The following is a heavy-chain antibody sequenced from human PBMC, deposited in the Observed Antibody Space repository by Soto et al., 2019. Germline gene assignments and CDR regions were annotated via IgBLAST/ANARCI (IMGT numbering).Heavy chain of an antibody. CDR3: TRGRSMMANDDFEY. D-gene: IGHD5-12*01. J-gene: IGHJ4*02. CDR2: MSFDGNSN. Sequence: GGSLRLSCAASGFAVSSSSMHRVLQAPGKGLEWVAAMSFDGNSNYYADSVKGRFKIYRDTSKNMWVLEMESLRVEDSALYHCTRGRSMMANDDFEYWGQVTQVTVSS. CDR1: GFAVSSSS. V-gene: IGHV3-30-3*01.